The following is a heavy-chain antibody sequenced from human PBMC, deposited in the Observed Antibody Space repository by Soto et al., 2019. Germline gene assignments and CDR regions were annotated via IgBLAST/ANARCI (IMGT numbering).Heavy chain of an antibody. Sequence: SVKVACRASGDTFSTYTISWVRQAPGQGLEWMGGIIPRSGTSNYAQKFQGRVTITADESTSTAYMELSSLRSEDTAVYYCAREGLVLPPSTVHSAHYSYALDVWGQ. CDR3: AREGLVLPPSTVHSAHYSYALDV. V-gene: IGHV1-69*13. CDR2: IIPRSGTS. CDR1: GDTFSTYT. D-gene: IGHD3-10*01. J-gene: IGHJ6*02.